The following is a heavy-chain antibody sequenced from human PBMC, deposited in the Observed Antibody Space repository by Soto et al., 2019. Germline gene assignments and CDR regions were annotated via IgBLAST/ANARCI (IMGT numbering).Heavy chain of an antibody. CDR1: GYSFTSYW. CDR2: IYPGDSDT. Sequence: GESLKISCKGSGYSFTSYWIGWVRQMPGKGLEWMGIIYPGDSDTRYSPSFQGQVTISADKSISTAYLQWSSLKASDTAMYYCARLPESDGSWYNWFDPWGQGTLVTVSS. D-gene: IGHD6-13*01. CDR3: ARLPESDGSWYNWFDP. V-gene: IGHV5-51*01. J-gene: IGHJ5*02.